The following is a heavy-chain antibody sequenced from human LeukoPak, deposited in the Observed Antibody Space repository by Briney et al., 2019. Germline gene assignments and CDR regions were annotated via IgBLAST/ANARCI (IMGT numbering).Heavy chain of an antibody. Sequence: SETLSLTCTVSGGSISDYYWSWIRQPPGKGLGWIGYIYYSGITNYHPSLKTRVTILVDPSKNQFSLKLSSVTAADTAVYYCARWGSNMAREKGDHWGQGTLVTVSS. J-gene: IGHJ1*01. V-gene: IGHV4-59*08. CDR3: ARWGSNMAREKGDH. D-gene: IGHD3-10*01. CDR1: GGSISDYY. CDR2: IYYSGIT.